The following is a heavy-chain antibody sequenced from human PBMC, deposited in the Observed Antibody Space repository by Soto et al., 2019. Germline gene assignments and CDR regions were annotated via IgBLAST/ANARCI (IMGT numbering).Heavy chain of an antibody. CDR1: GGTFSSYA. CDR3: ARDVIGHDNYETIGYYFDH. V-gene: IGHV1-69*05. J-gene: IGHJ4*02. CDR2: IIPIFGTA. D-gene: IGHD3-16*01. Sequence: SVKVSCKASGGTFSSYASSWVRQAPGQGLEWMGGIIPIFGTANYAQKFQGRITMTSDTSTSSVYMELRGLTSEDTAVYYCARDVIGHDNYETIGYYFDHWGPRTLVTVSS.